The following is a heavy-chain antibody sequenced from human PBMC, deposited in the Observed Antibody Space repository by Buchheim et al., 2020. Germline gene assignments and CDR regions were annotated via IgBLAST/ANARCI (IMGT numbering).Heavy chain of an antibody. CDR1: GFTFSSYG. J-gene: IGHJ6*02. CDR2: ISYDGSNK. V-gene: IGHV3-30*18. CDR3: AKGTLRGFGSPLGVILPTPGYYGMDV. Sequence: QVQLVESGGGVVQPGRSLRLSCAASGFTFSSYGMHWVRQAPGKGLEWVAVISYDGSNKYYADSVKGRFTISRDNSKNTLYLQMNSLRAEDTAVYYCAKGTLRGFGSPLGVILPTPGYYGMDVWGQGTT. D-gene: IGHD3-10*01.